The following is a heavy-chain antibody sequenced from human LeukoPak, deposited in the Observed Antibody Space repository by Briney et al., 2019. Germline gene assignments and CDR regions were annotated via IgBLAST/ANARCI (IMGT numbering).Heavy chain of an antibody. D-gene: IGHD5-24*01. V-gene: IGHV3-7*01. Sequence: GGSLRLSCAASGFTFSNYWMSWVRQAPGKGLEWVANIKQDGSEKYYVDSVKGRFTISRDNAESSVYLHVNSLRVEDTAIYYCVRGDKRDYWGQGTLVTVAS. CDR3: VRGDKRDY. CDR2: IKQDGSEK. J-gene: IGHJ4*01. CDR1: GFTFSNYW.